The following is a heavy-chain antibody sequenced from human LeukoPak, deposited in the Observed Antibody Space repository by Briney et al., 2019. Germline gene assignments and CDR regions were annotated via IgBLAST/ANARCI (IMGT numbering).Heavy chain of an antibody. CDR2: IYYSGST. D-gene: IGHD1-26*01. V-gene: IGHV4-59*08. Sequence: PSETLSLTCTVSGGSISSYYWSWIRQPPGKGLGYIGYIYYSGSTNYNPSLKSRVTISVDTSTKQFSLRLTSVTAADTAVYYCARRGQRERDHAFDIWGQGTMVTVSS. J-gene: IGHJ3*02. CDR1: GGSISSYY. CDR3: ARRGQRERDHAFDI.